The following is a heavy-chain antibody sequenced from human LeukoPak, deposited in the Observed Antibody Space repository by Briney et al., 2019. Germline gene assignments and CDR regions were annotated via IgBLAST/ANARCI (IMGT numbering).Heavy chain of an antibody. Sequence: GESLKISCKGSGYSFTNYWIGWMRQMPGKGLEWMGIMYPGDSESRYSPSFQGQVTISADKSISTAYLQWRSLKASDTAMYYCARQKYCSGGSCSDFYGMDVWGQGTTVTVSS. J-gene: IGHJ6*02. D-gene: IGHD2-15*01. CDR2: MYPGDSES. V-gene: IGHV5-51*01. CDR1: GYSFTNYW. CDR3: ARQKYCSGGSCSDFYGMDV.